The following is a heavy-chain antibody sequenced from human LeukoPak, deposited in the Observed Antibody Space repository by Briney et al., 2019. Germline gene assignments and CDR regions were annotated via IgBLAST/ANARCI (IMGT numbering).Heavy chain of an antibody. CDR3: VGRLPFSNYCNY. D-gene: IGHD4-11*01. CDR1: GGSIGRGCPD. V-gene: IGHV4-39*01. Sequence: SETLSLTCIISGGSIGRGCPDSGWIRQPPGKGLEWIASIYYSGSTYYNPSLKSRVTISVDTSRNQFSMKLNSVTAADTAVYDYVGRLPFSNYCNYWGQGTLVTVSS. J-gene: IGHJ4*02. CDR2: IYYSGST.